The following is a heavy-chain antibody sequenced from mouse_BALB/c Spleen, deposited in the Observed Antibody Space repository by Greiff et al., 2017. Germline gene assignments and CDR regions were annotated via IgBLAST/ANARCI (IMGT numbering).Heavy chain of an antibody. CDR1: GFTFSSYA. D-gene: IGHD2-4*01. J-gene: IGHJ2*01. Sequence: EVMLVESGGGLVKPGGSLKLSCAASGFTFSSYAMSWVRQTPEKRLEWVAYISSGGSTYYPDSVKGRFTISRDNARNILYLQMSSLRSEDTAMYYCAREKVITTDYFDYWGQGTTLTVSS. CDR2: ISSGGST. V-gene: IGHV5-6-5*01. CDR3: AREKVITTDYFDY.